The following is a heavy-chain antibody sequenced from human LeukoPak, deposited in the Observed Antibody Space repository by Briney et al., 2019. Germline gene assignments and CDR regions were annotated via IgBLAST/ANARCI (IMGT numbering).Heavy chain of an antibody. Sequence: PGGSLRLSCTASGFTFSSYYMNWVRQAPGKGLEWVSSISSSSYIYYADSVKGRFTISRDNAKNSLYLQMNSLRAEDTAVYYCARSSDYKDYWGQGTLVTVSS. J-gene: IGHJ4*02. CDR2: ISSSSYI. CDR3: ARSSDYKDY. D-gene: IGHD4-11*01. V-gene: IGHV3-21*01. CDR1: GFTFSSYY.